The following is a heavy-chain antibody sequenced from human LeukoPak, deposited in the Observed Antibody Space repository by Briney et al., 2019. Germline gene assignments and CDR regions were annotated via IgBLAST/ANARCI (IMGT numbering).Heavy chain of an antibody. D-gene: IGHD6-13*01. CDR3: AAEVAAAGTLNLDY. V-gene: IGHV1-58*01. CDR2: IVVGSGNT. J-gene: IGHJ4*02. CDR1: GFTFTSSA. Sequence: GASVKVSCKASGFTFTSSAVQWVRQARGQRLEWIGWIVVGSGNTNYAQKFQERVTITRDMSTSTAYMELSSLRSEDTAVYYCAAEVAAAGTLNLDYWGQGTLVTVSS.